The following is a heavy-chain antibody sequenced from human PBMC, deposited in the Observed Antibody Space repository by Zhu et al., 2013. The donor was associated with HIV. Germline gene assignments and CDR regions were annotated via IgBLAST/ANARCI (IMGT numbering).Heavy chain of an antibody. J-gene: IGHJ6*02. CDR2: INHSGST. CDR3: ARHRGVVYASGYYYYGMDV. V-gene: IGHV4-34*01. Sequence: QVQLQQWGAGLLKPSETLSLTCAVYGASFSGYYWSWIRQPPGKGLEWIGEINHSGSTNYNPSLKSRVTISVDTSKNQFSLKLSSVTAADTAVFYCARHRGVVYASGYYYYGMDVWGQGTTVTVSS. CDR1: GASFSGYY. D-gene: IGHD2-8*02.